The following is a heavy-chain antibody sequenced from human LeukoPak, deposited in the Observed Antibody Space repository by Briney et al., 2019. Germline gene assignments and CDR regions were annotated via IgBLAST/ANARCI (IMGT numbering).Heavy chain of an antibody. V-gene: IGHV3-33*01. D-gene: IGHD2-8*02. J-gene: IGHJ3*02. CDR1: GFTFSSYG. CDR2: IWYDGSNK. CDR3: ARGQYCTGGVCYGTDPFDI. Sequence: PGRSLRLSCAASGFTFSSYGMHWVRQAPGKGLEWVAVIWYDGSNKYYADSVKGRFTISRDNSKNTLYLQMYSLRAEDTAVYYCARGQYCTGGVCYGTDPFDIWGQGTMVTVSS.